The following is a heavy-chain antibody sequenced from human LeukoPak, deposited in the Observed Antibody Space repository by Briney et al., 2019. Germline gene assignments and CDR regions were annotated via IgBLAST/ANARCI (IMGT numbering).Heavy chain of an antibody. CDR3: ASFYQNWFDP. CDR2: IYYCGST. J-gene: IGHJ5*02. V-gene: IGHV4-31*03. CDR1: GGSISSGGYY. D-gene: IGHD2-2*01. Sequence: PSQTLSLTCTVSGGSISSGGYYWSWIRQHPGKGLEWIGYIYYCGSTYYNPSLKSRVTISVDTSKNQFSLKLSSVTAADMAVYYCASFYQNWFDPWGQGTLVTVSS.